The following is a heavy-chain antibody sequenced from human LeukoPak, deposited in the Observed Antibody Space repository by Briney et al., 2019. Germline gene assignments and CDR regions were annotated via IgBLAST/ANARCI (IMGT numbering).Heavy chain of an antibody. CDR1: EFTVSSNH. J-gene: IGHJ5*02. CDR2: IRSRAYGGTT. D-gene: IGHD2-2*01. Sequence: QSGGSLRLSCAASEFTVSSNHMNWVRQAPGKGLEWVGFIRSRAYGGTTEYAASVKGRFTISRDDSKSIAYLQMNSLKTEDTAVYYCTRVDCSSTSCFQGLVSSWGQGTLVTVSS. V-gene: IGHV3-49*04. CDR3: TRVDCSSTSCFQGLVSS.